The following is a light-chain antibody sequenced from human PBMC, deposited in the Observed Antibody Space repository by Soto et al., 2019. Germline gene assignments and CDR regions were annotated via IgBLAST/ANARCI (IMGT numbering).Light chain of an antibody. Sequence: QSVLTQPASVSGSPGQSITISCTGTSSDVGSHNLVSWYQQHPGQAPKLMIYEVSKRPLGVSARFSASKSGNTASLTISGLQAEDEADYYCCSYGGSKAVFVVGTQLTVL. CDR2: EVS. CDR1: SSDVGSHNL. J-gene: IGLJ7*01. CDR3: CSYGGSKAV. V-gene: IGLV2-23*02.